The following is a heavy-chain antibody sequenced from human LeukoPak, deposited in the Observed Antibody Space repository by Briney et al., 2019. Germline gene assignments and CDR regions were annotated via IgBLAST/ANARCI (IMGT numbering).Heavy chain of an antibody. CDR1: GFTFSSYA. Sequence: PGRSLRLSCAASGFTFSSYAMHWVRQAPGKGLEWVAVISYDGSNKYYADSVKGRFTISRDNSKNTLYLQMNSLRAEDTAVYYCARGSVTIISGYWGQGTLVTVSS. D-gene: IGHD3-3*01. J-gene: IGHJ4*02. V-gene: IGHV3-30-3*01. CDR3: ARGSVTIISGY. CDR2: ISYDGSNK.